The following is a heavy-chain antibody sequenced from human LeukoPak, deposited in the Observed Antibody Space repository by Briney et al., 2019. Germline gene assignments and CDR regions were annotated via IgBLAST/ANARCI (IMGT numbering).Heavy chain of an antibody. Sequence: SETPSLTCTVSGGSISSHYWSWIRQPPGKGLEGIGYIYYSGSTNYNPSLKSRVTISVDTSKNQFSLKLSSVTAADTAVYYCAREKPFGIAAAGMHYYYYYGMDVWGQGTTVTVSS. CDR1: GGSISSHY. CDR2: IYYSGST. CDR3: AREKPFGIAAAGMHYYYYYGMDV. V-gene: IGHV4-59*11. J-gene: IGHJ6*02. D-gene: IGHD6-13*01.